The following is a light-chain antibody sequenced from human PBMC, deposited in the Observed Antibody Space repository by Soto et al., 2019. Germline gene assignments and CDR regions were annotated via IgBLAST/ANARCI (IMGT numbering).Light chain of an antibody. Sequence: QSVLTQPPSASGTPGQRVTISCSGSSSNIGSNLVNWYQQLPGTAPKLLIYGDNQRPSGVPDRFSGSKSGTSASLAIRGLQSDDEADYYCAAWDASLNGAVFGGGTQLTVL. J-gene: IGLJ7*01. CDR1: SSNIGSNL. V-gene: IGLV1-44*01. CDR2: GDN. CDR3: AAWDASLNGAV.